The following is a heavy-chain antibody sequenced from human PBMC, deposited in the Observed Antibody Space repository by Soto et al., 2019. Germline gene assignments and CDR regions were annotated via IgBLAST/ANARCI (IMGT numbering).Heavy chain of an antibody. J-gene: IGHJ4*02. V-gene: IGHV4-4*02. D-gene: IGHD6-13*01. CDR2: IYHSGSS. Sequence: SETLSLTCAVSGGSISSSNWWSRVRQPPGKGLEWIGEIYHSGSSNYNPSLKSRVIISVDRSKNQFSLKVSSVTAADTAVYYCARGGGSPYHNHEFDFWGQGTLVTVSS. CDR1: GGSISSSNW. CDR3: ARGGGSPYHNHEFDF.